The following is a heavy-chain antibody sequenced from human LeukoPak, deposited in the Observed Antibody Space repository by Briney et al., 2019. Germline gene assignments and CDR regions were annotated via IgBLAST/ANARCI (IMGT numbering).Heavy chain of an antibody. Sequence: PSDTLSLTCTVSGDHISRYYWIRIRQPPGRGGEGIIYGHASGDTRYHHSLRSRVTISLDTSNNQFSLRLNSVAAADTAVYCWARHDSRGGSYDSWGQGTLVTVSS. CDR3: ARHDSRGGSYDS. D-gene: IGHD3-10*01. CDR1: GDHISRYY. CDR2: GHASGDT. V-gene: IGHV4-4*09. J-gene: IGHJ5*01.